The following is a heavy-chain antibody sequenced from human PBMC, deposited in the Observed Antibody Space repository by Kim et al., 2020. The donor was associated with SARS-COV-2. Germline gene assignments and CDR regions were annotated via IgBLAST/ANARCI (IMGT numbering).Heavy chain of an antibody. Sequence: GGSLRLSCAASGFTFSSYAMHWVRQAPGKGLEWVAVISYDGSNKYYADSVKGRFTISRDNSKNTLYLQMNSLRAEDTAVYYCARDIVEQRARYYYYGMDVWGQGTTVTVSS. J-gene: IGHJ6*02. CDR3: ARDIVEQRARYYYYGMDV. V-gene: IGHV3-30*04. CDR1: GFTFSSYA. D-gene: IGHD6-25*01. CDR2: ISYDGSNK.